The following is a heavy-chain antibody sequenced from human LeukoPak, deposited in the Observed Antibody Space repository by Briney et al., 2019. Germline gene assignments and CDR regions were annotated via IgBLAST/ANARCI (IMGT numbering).Heavy chain of an antibody. D-gene: IGHD3-3*01. Sequence: GGSPRLSCAASGFTFSSYRMHWVRQAPGKGLVWVSRIDSDGSGTSNADSVKGRFTVSRDNAKNTLYLQMNSLRAEDTAVYYCARDLGWGFDHWGQGTLVIVSS. CDR3: ARDLGWGFDH. CDR2: IDSDGSGT. J-gene: IGHJ4*02. V-gene: IGHV3-74*01. CDR1: GFTFSSYR.